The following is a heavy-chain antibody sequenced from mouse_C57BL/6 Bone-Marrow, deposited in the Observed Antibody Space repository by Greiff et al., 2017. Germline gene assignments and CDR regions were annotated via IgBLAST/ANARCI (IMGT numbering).Heavy chain of an antibody. CDR2: IDPELGDT. J-gene: IGHJ2*01. CDR3: SSFDGNYVDF. D-gene: IGHD2-3*01. CDR1: GFNIKDDY. V-gene: IGHV14-4*01. Sequence: VQLQQSGAELVRPGASVKLSCTASGFNIKDDYIHWVKQRPEQGLEWIGWIDPELGDTEYAAKFQGKATITLDTSSNTAYLQLSSLTSEDTAVYYCSSFDGNYVDFWGQGTPLTVAS.